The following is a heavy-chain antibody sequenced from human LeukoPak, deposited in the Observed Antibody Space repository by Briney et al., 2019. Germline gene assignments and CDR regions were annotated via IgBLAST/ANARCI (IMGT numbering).Heavy chain of an antibody. CDR1: GFTFSDYC. V-gene: IGHV3-30*02. CDR3: AKDQIMITFGRIDY. Sequence: GGSLRLSCAASGFTFSDYCMRWVRQAPGKGLEWVGFIRYDGSNRYYVGFVKGRFTMSRDNSKNTLYLQMNSLRPEDTAVYFCAKDQIMITFGRIDYWGQGTLVTVSS. J-gene: IGHJ4*02. D-gene: IGHD3-16*01. CDR2: IRYDGSNR.